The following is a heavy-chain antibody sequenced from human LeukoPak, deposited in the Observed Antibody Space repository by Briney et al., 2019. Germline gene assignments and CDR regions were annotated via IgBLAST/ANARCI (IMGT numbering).Heavy chain of an antibody. Sequence: GVSLRRSCASSWFTVISNYMSWVRQAPSKWLAWVSVIYSGGSTYYADSVKGRFTISRDNSKNTLYLQMNSLRAEDTAVYYCARGAYGPNTFDYWGQGTLVTVSS. J-gene: IGHJ4*02. CDR3: ARGAYGPNTFDY. D-gene: IGHD3-10*01. CDR1: WFTVISNY. V-gene: IGHV3-53*01. CDR2: IYSGGST.